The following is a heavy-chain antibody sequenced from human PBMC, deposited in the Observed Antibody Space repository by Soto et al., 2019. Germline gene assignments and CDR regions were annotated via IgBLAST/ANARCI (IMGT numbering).Heavy chain of an antibody. V-gene: IGHV2-70*01. J-gene: IGHJ4*02. Sequence: SGPTLENPTQTLTLTCTFSGFSLSTSGMCVSWIRQPPGKALEWLALIDWDDDKYYSTSLKTRLTISKDTSKNQVVLTMTNMDPVDTATYYCARIRPDYGDYKRNDYFDYWGQGTLVTVSS. CDR1: GFSLSTSGMC. D-gene: IGHD4-17*01. CDR3: ARIRPDYGDYKRNDYFDY. CDR2: IDWDDDK.